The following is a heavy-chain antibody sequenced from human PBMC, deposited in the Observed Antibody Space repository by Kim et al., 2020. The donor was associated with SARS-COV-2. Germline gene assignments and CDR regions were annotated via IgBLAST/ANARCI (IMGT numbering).Heavy chain of an antibody. V-gene: IGHV1-46*01. CDR1: GYKFMSYY. CDR2: INPSGGSI. CDR3: ARGVWDDHDGSGTPQYFDS. Sequence: ASVKVSCKASGYKFMSYYMHWVRQAPGQGPEWMGIINPSGGSISYARQFLGRVTMTRDTSTTTLYMELSSLRSDDTAVYYCARGVWDDHDGSGTPQYFDSWCQGTLVTVSS. D-gene: IGHD3-22*01. J-gene: IGHJ4*02.